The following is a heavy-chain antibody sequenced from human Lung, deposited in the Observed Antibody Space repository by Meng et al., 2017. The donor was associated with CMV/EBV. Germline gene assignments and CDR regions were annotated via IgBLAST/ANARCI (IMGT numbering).Heavy chain of an antibody. CDR1: GFTFSTAW. Sequence: GESLKISCAASGFTFSTAWASWVRQAPGKGLEWVGRIKSKTDGGTTDYAAPVKGRFTMSRDDLRNTLYLQMNSLKTDDTGVYYCTTGRRFDYWGQGTLVTFSS. CDR2: IKSKTDGGTT. V-gene: IGHV3-15*01. CDR3: TTGRRFDY. J-gene: IGHJ4*02.